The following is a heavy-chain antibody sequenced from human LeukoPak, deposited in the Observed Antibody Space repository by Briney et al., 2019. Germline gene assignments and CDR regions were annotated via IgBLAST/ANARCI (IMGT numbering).Heavy chain of an antibody. CDR1: GFTFSSYG. D-gene: IGHD3-10*01. Sequence: GGSLRLSCAASGFTFSSYGMHWVRQAPGKGPEWVAVISYDGSNKYYADSVKGRFTISRDNSKNTLYLQMNSLRAEDTAVYYCAKGGHYYGSGSYYGTDYWGQGTLVTVSS. CDR2: ISYDGSNK. V-gene: IGHV3-30*18. CDR3: AKGGHYYGSGSYYGTDY. J-gene: IGHJ4*02.